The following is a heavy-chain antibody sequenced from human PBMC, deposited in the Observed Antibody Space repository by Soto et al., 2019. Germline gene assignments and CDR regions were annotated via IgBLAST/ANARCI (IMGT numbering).Heavy chain of an antibody. CDR3: ARHAAAAGTWSPGYYSCSGMDV. Sequence: PGESLKISCKGSGYSFTSYWIGWVRQMPGKGLEWMGIIYPGDSDTRYSPSFQGQVTISADKSISTAYLQWSSLKASDTAMYYCARHAAAAGTWSPGYYSCSGMDVWGQGTTVTVS. J-gene: IGHJ6*02. CDR1: GYSFTSYW. D-gene: IGHD6-13*01. CDR2: IYPGDSDT. V-gene: IGHV5-51*01.